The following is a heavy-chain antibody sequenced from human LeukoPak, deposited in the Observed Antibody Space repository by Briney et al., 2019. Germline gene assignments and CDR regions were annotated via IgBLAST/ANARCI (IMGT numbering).Heavy chain of an antibody. Sequence: GGSLSLSCALSGFTSSIFSMNWVRPTPGKGLGWVSSISSISSYIYYADSVKGRFTISRDNAKNSLYLQMNSLRAEDTAVYYCARDLATHGPYYYYYYGMDVWGQGTTVTVSS. J-gene: IGHJ6*02. V-gene: IGHV3-21*01. CDR1: GFTSSIFS. CDR3: ARDLATHGPYYYYYYGMDV. CDR2: ISSISSYI.